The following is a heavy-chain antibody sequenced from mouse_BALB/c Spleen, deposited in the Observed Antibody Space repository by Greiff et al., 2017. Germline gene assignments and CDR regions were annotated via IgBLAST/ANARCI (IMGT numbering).Heavy chain of an antibody. D-gene: IGHD1-2*01. J-gene: IGHJ4*01. CDR1: GFSLTSYG. CDR3: ARAGFITTPYYAMDY. Sequence: VQRVESGPGLVAPSQSLSITCTVSGFSLTSYGVHWVRQPPGKGLEWLGVIWAGGSTNYNSALMSRLSISKDNSKSQVFLKMNSLQTDDTAMYYCARAGFITTPYYAMDYWGQGTSVTVSS. CDR2: IWAGGST. V-gene: IGHV2-9*02.